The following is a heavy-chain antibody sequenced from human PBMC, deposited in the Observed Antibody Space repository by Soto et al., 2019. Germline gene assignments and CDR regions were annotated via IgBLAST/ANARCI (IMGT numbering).Heavy chain of an antibody. CDR1: GGTFSSYA. CDR2: IIPIFGTA. J-gene: IGHJ5*02. D-gene: IGHD6-13*01. V-gene: IGHV1-69*06. CDR3: ASRRAPYSSSPYEYGNWFDP. Sequence: SVKVSCKASGGTFSSYAISWVRQAPGHGLEWMGGIIPIFGTANYAQKFQGRVTITADKSTSTAYMELSSLRSEDTAVYYCASRRAPYSSSPYEYGNWFDPWGQGTLGTVSS.